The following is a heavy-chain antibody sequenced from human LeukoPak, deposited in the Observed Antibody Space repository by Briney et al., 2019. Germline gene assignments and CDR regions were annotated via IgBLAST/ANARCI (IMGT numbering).Heavy chain of an antibody. J-gene: IGHJ4*02. D-gene: IGHD4-17*01. V-gene: IGHV3-30*18. CDR1: GFTFNFYG. CDR3: AKDNRGRYGDRQTYYFDY. Sequence: GRSLRLSCAASGFTFNFYGMHWVRQAPGKGLEWVAVISNDGNNNYYADSVKGRFTISRDNSKNTLYLQMNSLRAEDTAVYYCAKDNRGRYGDRQTYYFDYCGQGTLVTVSS. CDR2: ISNDGNNN.